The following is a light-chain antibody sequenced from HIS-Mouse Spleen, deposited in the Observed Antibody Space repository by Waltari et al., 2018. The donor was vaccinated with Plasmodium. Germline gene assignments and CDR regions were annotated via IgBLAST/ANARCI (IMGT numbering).Light chain of an antibody. J-gene: IGKJ4*01. Sequence: EIVLTQSPATLSLSPGERATLSCRASQSVSSHLAWYQQKPGQSPRLLIYDASNRATGIPARFSGSGCGTDFTLTISSLEPEDFAVYYCQQRSNWLTFGGGTKVEIK. V-gene: IGKV3-11*01. CDR1: QSVSSH. CDR3: QQRSNWLT. CDR2: DAS.